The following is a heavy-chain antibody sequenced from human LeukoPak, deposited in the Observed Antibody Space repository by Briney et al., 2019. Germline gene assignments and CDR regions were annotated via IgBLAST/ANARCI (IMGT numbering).Heavy chain of an antibody. CDR1: GYSFTSYW. Sequence: GASLKISCKGSGYSFTSYWIGWVRQMPGKGLEWMGIIYPGDSDTRYSPSFQGQVTISADKSISTAYLQWSSLKASDTAMYYCARQPSIAARPSYMDVWGKGTTVTVSS. J-gene: IGHJ6*03. V-gene: IGHV5-51*01. CDR2: IYPGDSDT. CDR3: ARQPSIAARPSYMDV. D-gene: IGHD6-6*01.